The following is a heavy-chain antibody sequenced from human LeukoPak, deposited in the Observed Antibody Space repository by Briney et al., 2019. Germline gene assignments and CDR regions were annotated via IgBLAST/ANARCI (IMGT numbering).Heavy chain of an antibody. CDR3: VREGTAAEFDY. J-gene: IGHJ4*02. CDR2: INSDGSNR. CDR1: GFTFSIYG. V-gene: IGHV3-74*01. Sequence: GGSLRLSCEASGFTFSIYGMHWVRQGPGKGLVWVSRINSDGSNRRYADSMKGRFTISRDNAKDTLYLQMNSLRAEDTAVYYCVREGTAAEFDYWGQGNLVTVSS. D-gene: IGHD6-13*01.